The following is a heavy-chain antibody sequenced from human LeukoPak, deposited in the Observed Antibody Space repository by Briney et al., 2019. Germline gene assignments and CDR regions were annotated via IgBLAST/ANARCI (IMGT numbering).Heavy chain of an antibody. CDR3: AREGLDSGAYGGIDY. J-gene: IGHJ4*02. V-gene: IGHV1-46*01. Sequence: ASVKVSCKASGYTFTSYYMHWVRQAPGQGLEWMGIINPSGGSTSYAQKFQGRVTMTRDMSTSTVYMELSSLRSEDTAVYYCAREGLDSGAYGGIDYWGQGTLVTVSS. D-gene: IGHD1-26*01. CDR2: INPSGGST. CDR1: GYTFTSYY.